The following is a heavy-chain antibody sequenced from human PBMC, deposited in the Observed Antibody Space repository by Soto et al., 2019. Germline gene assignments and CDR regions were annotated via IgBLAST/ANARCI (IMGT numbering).Heavy chain of an antibody. V-gene: IGHV1-69*06. CDR2: IIPIFGTA. D-gene: IGHD2-15*01. Sequence: WASVKVSCKASGGTFSSYAISWVRQAPGQGLEWMGGIIPIFGTANYAQKFQGRVTITADKSTSTAYMELSSLRSEDTAVYYCARPHCSGGSCYYPYYYYGMDVWGQGTTVTVSS. J-gene: IGHJ6*02. CDR3: ARPHCSGGSCYYPYYYYGMDV. CDR1: GGTFSSYA.